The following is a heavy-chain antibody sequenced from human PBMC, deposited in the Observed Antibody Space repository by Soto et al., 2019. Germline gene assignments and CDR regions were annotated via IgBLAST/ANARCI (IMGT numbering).Heavy chain of an antibody. J-gene: IGHJ5*02. D-gene: IGHD6-6*01. V-gene: IGHV3-23*01. CDR2: ISGSGGST. CDR3: AKDPDSSSWVVGWFDP. CDR1: GFTFSSYA. Sequence: GGSLRLSCAASGFTFSSYAMSWVRQAPGKGLEWVSAISGSGGSTYYADSVKGRFTISRDNSKNTRYLQMNSLRAEDTAVYYCAKDPDSSSWVVGWFDPWGQGTLVTVSS.